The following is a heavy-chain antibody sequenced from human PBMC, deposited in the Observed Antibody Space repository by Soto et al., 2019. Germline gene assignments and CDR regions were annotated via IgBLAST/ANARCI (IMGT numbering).Heavy chain of an antibody. CDR3: ASGDNDY. CDR2: IHPDGGHT. V-gene: IGHV1-46*01. CDR1: GYTFTNYY. J-gene: IGHJ4*02. Sequence: QVPLVQSGAEVKKPGASVKVSCKASGYTFTNYYVQWVRQAPGQGLEWLGVIHPDGGHTTYSQKFQDRVTMTRDTFTSTVYMELSSLRSEDTAVYYCASGDNDYWGQGTLVTVSS.